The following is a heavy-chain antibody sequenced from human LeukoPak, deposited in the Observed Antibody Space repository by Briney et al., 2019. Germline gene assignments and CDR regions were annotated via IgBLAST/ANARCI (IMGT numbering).Heavy chain of an antibody. Sequence: SSSSSYIYYADSVKGRFTISRDNAKNSLYLQMNSLRAEDTAVYYCARDPTYDHIVGATDWGQGTLVTVSS. CDR3: ARDPTYDHIVGATD. D-gene: IGHD1-26*01. CDR2: SSSSSYI. J-gene: IGHJ4*02. V-gene: IGHV3-21*01.